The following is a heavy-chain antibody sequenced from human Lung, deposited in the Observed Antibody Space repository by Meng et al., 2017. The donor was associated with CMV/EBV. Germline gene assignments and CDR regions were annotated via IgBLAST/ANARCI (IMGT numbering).Heavy chain of an antibody. CDR2: ISHAGTT. D-gene: IGHD6-6*01. CDR1: GGSTIGYF. CDR3: ARVSSVSSSSL. V-gene: IGHV4-34*01. J-gene: IGHJ4*02. Sequence: SETLSLTCRVYGGSTIGYFWSWFRQLPGKGLEWIGEISHAGTTNYNPSLKSRVSPSLDMSKHQFSLNLSSLTAADTAVYYCARVSSVSSSSLWGQGTLVTVSS.